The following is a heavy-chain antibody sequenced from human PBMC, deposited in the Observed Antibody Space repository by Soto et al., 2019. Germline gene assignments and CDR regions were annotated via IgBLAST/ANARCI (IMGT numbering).Heavy chain of an antibody. J-gene: IGHJ4*02. CDR1: GGTFSSYA. CDR3: ATIMGSAYLFDF. Sequence: SVKVSCKASGGTFSSYAISWVRQAPGQGLEWMGGIIPIFGTANYAQKFQGRVTITADESTSTAYMELSSLRSEDTAVYYCATIMGSAYLFDFWGQGTLVTVSS. CDR2: IIPIFGTA. V-gene: IGHV1-69*13. D-gene: IGHD3-22*01.